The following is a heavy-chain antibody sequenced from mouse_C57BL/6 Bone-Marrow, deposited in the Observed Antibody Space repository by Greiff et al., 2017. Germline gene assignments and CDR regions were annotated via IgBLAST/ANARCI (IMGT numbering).Heavy chain of an antibody. D-gene: IGHD2-3*01. CDR2: IDPSDSYP. CDR1: GYTFTSYW. Sequence: QVQLQQPGAELVMPGASVKLSCKASGYTFTSYWMHWVKQRPGQGLEWIGEIDPSDSYPNYNQKFKGKSTLTVDKSSSTAYMQLSSLTSEDSAVYYCASGWLHWYFDVWGTGTTVTVSS. V-gene: IGHV1-69*01. J-gene: IGHJ1*03. CDR3: ASGWLHWYFDV.